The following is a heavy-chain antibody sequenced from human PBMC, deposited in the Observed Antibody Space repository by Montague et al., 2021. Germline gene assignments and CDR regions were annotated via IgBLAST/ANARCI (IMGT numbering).Heavy chain of an antibody. Sequence: SLRLSCAVSGFSLSRYAMKWVRQAPGKGPEWLALNSHDGRAKVYADSVEGRFSVYRDNSENTLYLQMDSLRVEDTAIYYCARAYYDGTSGRFDLWGQGNLVTVSS. D-gene: IGHD3-22*01. CDR1: GFSLSRYA. CDR2: NSHDGRAK. CDR3: ARAYYDGTSGRFDL. J-gene: IGHJ5*02. V-gene: IGHV3-30-3*01.